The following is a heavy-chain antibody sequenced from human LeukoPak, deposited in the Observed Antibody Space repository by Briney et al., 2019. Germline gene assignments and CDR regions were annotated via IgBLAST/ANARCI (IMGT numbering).Heavy chain of an antibody. CDR3: ARSWNRGYSYGTDY. CDR2: ISPSGGST. J-gene: IGHJ4*02. Sequence: GASVKVSCKAFGYTFTSNYMHWVRQAPGQGPEWMGVISPSGGSTTYAQKFQGRVTPTRDMSTSTDYLELSSLGSEDTAVYYCARSWNRGYSYGTDYWGQGTLVTVS. V-gene: IGHV1-46*01. D-gene: IGHD5-18*01. CDR1: GYTFTSNY.